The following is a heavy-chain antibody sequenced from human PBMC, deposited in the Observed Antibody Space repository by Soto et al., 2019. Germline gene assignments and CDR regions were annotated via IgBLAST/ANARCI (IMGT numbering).Heavy chain of an antibody. CDR2: MNPNSGNT. V-gene: IGHV1-8*01. J-gene: IGHJ6*04. D-gene: IGHD3-16*01. CDR3: ARVPLITKSGSSFHYHFLDV. Sequence: QVPVVQSGAEVKKPGASVKVSCKASGYTFTSYDVTWVRQAPGQGPGWMGWMNPNSGNTGFAQKFQGRVTMTRDTSISTAYMELSSLTTDDTAVYYCARVPLITKSGSSFHYHFLDVWGKGTTVTVSS. CDR1: GYTFTSYD.